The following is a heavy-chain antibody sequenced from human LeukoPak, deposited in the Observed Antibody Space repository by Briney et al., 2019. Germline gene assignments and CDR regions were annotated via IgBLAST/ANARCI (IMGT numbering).Heavy chain of an antibody. CDR3: ARGGVVAATRRWYYFDY. J-gene: IGHJ4*02. V-gene: IGHV1-46*01. CDR2: INPSGGST. Sequence: ASVKVSCKVSGYTLTELSMHWVRQAPGQGLEWMGIINPSGGSTSYAQKFQGRVTMTRDTSTSTVYMELSSLRSEDTAVYYCARGGVVAATRRWYYFDYWGQGTLVTVSS. CDR1: GYTLTELS. D-gene: IGHD2-15*01.